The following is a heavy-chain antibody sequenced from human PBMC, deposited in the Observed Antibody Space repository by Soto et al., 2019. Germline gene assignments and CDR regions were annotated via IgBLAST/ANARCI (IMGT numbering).Heavy chain of an antibody. CDR1: GGSFSGYY. J-gene: IGHJ6*02. CDR2: INHSGST. V-gene: IGHV4-34*01. CDR3: ARARLRRSYSSSPYYGMDV. D-gene: IGHD6-6*01. Sequence: KPSETLSLTCAVYGGSFSGYYWSWIRQPPGKGLEWIGEINHSGSTNYNPSLKSRVTISVDTSKNQFSLKLSSVTAADTAVYYCARARLRRSYSSSPYYGMDVWGQGTTVTVSS.